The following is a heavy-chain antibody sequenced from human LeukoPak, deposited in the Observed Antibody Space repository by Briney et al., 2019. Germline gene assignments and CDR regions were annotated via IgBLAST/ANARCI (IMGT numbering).Heavy chain of an antibody. J-gene: IGHJ5*02. V-gene: IGHV1-46*01. Sequence: ASVKVSCKASGYTFTSYYMHWVRQAPGQGLEWMGIINPSGGSTSYAQKFQGRVTMTRDMSTSTDYMELGSLRSEDTAVYYCARVPRRGERFDPWGQGTLVTVSS. CDR2: INPSGGST. CDR1: GYTFTSYY. CDR3: ARVPRRGERFDP. D-gene: IGHD3-10*01.